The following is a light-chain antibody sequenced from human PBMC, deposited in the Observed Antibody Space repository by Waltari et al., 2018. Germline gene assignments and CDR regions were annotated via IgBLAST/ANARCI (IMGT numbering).Light chain of an antibody. V-gene: IGKV4-1*01. CDR2: WAS. CDR1: QSVLYNSNNKHY. CDR3: QQYYTTPYT. Sequence: DIVMTQSPDSLAVSLGERATINCKSSQSVLYNSNNKHYLAWFQQKPGQPPKLLIYWASTRESGVPDRFSGSGSGTEFTLTISSLQAEDVAVYYCQQYYTTPYTFGQGTKLEIK. J-gene: IGKJ2*01.